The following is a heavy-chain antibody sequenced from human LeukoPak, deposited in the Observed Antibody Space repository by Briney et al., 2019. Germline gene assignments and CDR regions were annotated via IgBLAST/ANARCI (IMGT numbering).Heavy chain of an antibody. J-gene: IGHJ4*02. CDR1: GFTFSSYA. V-gene: IGHV3-30*04. CDR3: ARDPYTVVVPAADY. D-gene: IGHD2-2*01. Sequence: GGSLRLSCAASGFTFSSYAMHWVRQAPGKGLEWVAAISYDGSNKYYADSVKGRFTISRDNSKNTPYLQMNSLRAEDTAVYYCARDPYTVVVPAADYWGQGTLVTVSS. CDR2: ISYDGSNK.